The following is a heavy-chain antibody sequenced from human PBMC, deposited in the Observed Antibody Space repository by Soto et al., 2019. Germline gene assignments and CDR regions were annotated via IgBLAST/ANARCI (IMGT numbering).Heavy chain of an antibody. Sequence: VQLVHSGAGVKKLGASVKVSCKASGYTFTSYGISGVRQAPGQGLGWMGWIGAYNGNTNSAQKLQGRVTMTTDTSTSTAYMELRSLRSDDTAVYYCARVDFWSGYYKKYYYYYMDVWGKGTTVTVSS. V-gene: IGHV1-18*01. CDR1: GYTFTSYG. CDR2: IGAYNGNT. CDR3: ARVDFWSGYYKKYYYYYMDV. J-gene: IGHJ6*03. D-gene: IGHD3-3*01.